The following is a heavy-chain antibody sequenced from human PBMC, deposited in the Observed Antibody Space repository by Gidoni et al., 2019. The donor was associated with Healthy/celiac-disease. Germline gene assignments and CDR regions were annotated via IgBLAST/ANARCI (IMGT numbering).Heavy chain of an antibody. Sequence: EVQLVESGGGLVQPGRSLRLSCAASGFTFDSYAMHWVRQAPGKGLEWVAGISWNSGSIGYADSVKGRFTISRDNAKNSLYLQMNSLRAEDTALYYCAKGFDYYDSSGYFNYWGQGTLVTVSS. D-gene: IGHD3-22*01. CDR3: AKGFDYYDSSGYFNY. CDR1: GFTFDSYA. J-gene: IGHJ4*02. V-gene: IGHV3-9*01. CDR2: ISWNSGSI.